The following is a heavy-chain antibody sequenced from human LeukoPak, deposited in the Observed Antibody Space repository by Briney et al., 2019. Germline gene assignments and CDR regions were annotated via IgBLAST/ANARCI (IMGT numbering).Heavy chain of an antibody. CDR2: IKQDGSEK. CDR3: ARADHPNYDFWSGYIYYYYGMDV. CDR1: GFTFSSYW. Sequence: GGSLRLSCAASGFTFSSYWMSWVRQAPGKGLEWVANIKQDGSEKYYVDSVKGRFTISRDNAKSSLYLQMNSLRAEDTAVYYCARADHPNYDFWSGYIYYYYGMDVWGQGTTVTVSS. D-gene: IGHD3-3*01. J-gene: IGHJ6*02. V-gene: IGHV3-7*01.